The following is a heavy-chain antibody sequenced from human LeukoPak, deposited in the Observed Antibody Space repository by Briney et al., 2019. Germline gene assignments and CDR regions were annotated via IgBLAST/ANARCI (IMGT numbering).Heavy chain of an antibody. CDR3: ASGVYSGYDFYYFDY. D-gene: IGHD5-12*01. CDR2: IKQDGSEK. CDR1: GFTFSSYW. Sequence: PGGSLRLSCAASGFTFSSYWMSWVRQAPGKGLEWVANIKQDGSEKYYVDSVKGRFTISRDNAKNSLYLQMNSLRAEDTAVYYCASGVYSGYDFYYFDYWGQGTLVTVSS. J-gene: IGHJ4*02. V-gene: IGHV3-7*03.